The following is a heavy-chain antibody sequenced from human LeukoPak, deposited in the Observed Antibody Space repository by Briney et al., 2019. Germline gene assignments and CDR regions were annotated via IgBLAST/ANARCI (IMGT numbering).Heavy chain of an antibody. CDR1: GFTFSSYG. Sequence: GGSLRLSCAASGFTFSSYGMHWVRQAPGKGLEWVAVISYDGSNKYYADSVKGRFTISRDNSKNTLFLQMNSLRAEDTAVYYCAKGPLIEVAGTTWDHWGQGTLVTVSS. CDR3: AKGPLIEVAGTTWDH. J-gene: IGHJ4*02. CDR2: ISYDGSNK. D-gene: IGHD6-19*01. V-gene: IGHV3-30*18.